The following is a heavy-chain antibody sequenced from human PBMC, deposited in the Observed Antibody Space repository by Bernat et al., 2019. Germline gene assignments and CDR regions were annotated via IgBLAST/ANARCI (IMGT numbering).Heavy chain of an antibody. D-gene: IGHD1-26*01. CDR1: GFTFSSYA. J-gene: IGHJ4*02. V-gene: IGHV3-30-3*01. CDR2: ISYDGSNK. CDR3: ARDLVVGATG. Sequence: QVQLVESGGGVVQPGRSLRLSCAASGFTFSSYAMHWVRQAPGKGLEWVAVISYDGSNKYYADSVKGRFTISRDNSKNTLYLQMISLRAEDTAVYYCARDLVVGATGWGQGTLVTVSS.